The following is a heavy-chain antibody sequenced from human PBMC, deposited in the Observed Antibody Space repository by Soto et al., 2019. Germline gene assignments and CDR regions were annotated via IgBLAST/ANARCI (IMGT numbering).Heavy chain of an antibody. CDR1: GGSISSGGYY. V-gene: IGHV4-31*03. D-gene: IGHD3-9*01. Sequence: QVQLQESGPGLVKPSQTLSLTCTVSGGSISSGGYYWSWIRQQPGKGLEWIGYIYYSGSTYYNPSLKSRVTISVDTSKNQFSLKLSSVTAADTAVYYCARGSIFSRYYYYGMDVWGQGTTVTVSS. CDR3: ARGSIFSRYYYYGMDV. CDR2: IYYSGST. J-gene: IGHJ6*02.